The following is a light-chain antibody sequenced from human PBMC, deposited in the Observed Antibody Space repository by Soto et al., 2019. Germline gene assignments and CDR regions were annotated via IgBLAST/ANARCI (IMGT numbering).Light chain of an antibody. CDR1: SSDVGSYNL. J-gene: IGLJ2*01. Sequence: QCVLTQPASVSGSPGQSITISCTGTSSDVGSYNLVSWYQQHPGKAPKLMIYEVSKRPSGVSNRFSGSKSGNTASLTISGLQAEDEADYYCCSYAGSSTVVFGGGTKLTVL. V-gene: IGLV2-23*02. CDR3: CSYAGSSTVV. CDR2: EVS.